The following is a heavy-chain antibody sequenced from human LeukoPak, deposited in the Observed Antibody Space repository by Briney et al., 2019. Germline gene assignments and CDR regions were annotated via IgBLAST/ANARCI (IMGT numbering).Heavy chain of an antibody. CDR2: INAGNGNT. CDR1: GYTFTNYA. J-gene: IGHJ4*02. Sequence: ASVKVSCKASGYTFTNYAVHWVRQAPGQRLEWMGWINAGNGNTEYSQDFQDRVTITRDTSATTAYMELSSLRSEDTAVYYCARGSYFYGSGSFMGSDYWGQGTLVTVSS. V-gene: IGHV1-3*01. D-gene: IGHD3-10*01. CDR3: ARGSYFYGSGSFMGSDY.